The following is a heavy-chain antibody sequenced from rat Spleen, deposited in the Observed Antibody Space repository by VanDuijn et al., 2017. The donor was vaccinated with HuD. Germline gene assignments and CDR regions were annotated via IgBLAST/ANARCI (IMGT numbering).Heavy chain of an antibody. CDR1: GFTFSNYY. J-gene: IGHJ2*01. Sequence: EVQLVESGGGLVQPEGSLKLSCAASGFTFSNYYMAWVRQAPKKGLEWVATISTSGSRTYYPDSVKGRFTISRDNAKNSQYLQMDSLRSEDTATYYCARLATEATFFDYWGQGVMVTVSS. V-gene: IGHV5S13*01. CDR3: ARLATEATFFDY. D-gene: IGHD1-8*01. CDR2: ISTSGSRT.